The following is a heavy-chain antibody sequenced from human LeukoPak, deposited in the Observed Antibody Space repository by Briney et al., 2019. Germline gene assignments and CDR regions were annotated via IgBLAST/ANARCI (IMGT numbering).Heavy chain of an antibody. V-gene: IGHV1-18*01. CDR1: GYTFTSYG. CDR3: AGALIVVVPAAIDY. Sequence: ASVKVSCKASGYTFTSYGISWVRQAPGQGLEWMGWISAYNGNTNYAQKLQGRVTMTTDTSTSTAYMELRSLRSDDTAVYYCAGALIVVVPAAIDYWGQGTLVTVSS. J-gene: IGHJ4*02. D-gene: IGHD2-2*02. CDR2: ISAYNGNT.